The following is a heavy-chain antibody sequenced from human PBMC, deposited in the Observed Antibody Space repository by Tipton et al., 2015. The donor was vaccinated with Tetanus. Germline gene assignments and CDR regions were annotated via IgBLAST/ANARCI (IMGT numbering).Heavy chain of an antibody. J-gene: IGHJ4*02. CDR2: VSYSGRT. D-gene: IGHD3-3*01. V-gene: IGHV4-61*08. CDR1: GGSVRSGDYS. CDR3: ARANFDFPKKGPFDS. Sequence: TLSLTCTVSGGSVRSGDYSWNWIRQPPGKGLEWLAYVSYSGRTNSNYPLKSRITISQDTSKNQFSLRLTSVTAADTAVYFCARANFDFPKKGPFDSWGQGIPVIVS.